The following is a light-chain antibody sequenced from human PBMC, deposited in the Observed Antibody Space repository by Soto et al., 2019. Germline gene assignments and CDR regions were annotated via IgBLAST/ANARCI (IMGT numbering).Light chain of an antibody. CDR1: SSDVGTYDY. J-gene: IGLJ1*01. CDR2: GVT. V-gene: IGLV2-8*01. CDR3: SSYAGRSMYV. Sequence: QSALTQPPSASGSPGQSVTFSCTGTSSDVGTYDYVSWYQQYPGKAPKLLIYGVTRRPSGVPDRFSGSESGNTAALTVSGLQAEDEAYYYCSSYAGRSMYVFGTGTKVTVL.